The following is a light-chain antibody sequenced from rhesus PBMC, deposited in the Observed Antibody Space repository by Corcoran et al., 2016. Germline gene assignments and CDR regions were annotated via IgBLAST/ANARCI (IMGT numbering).Light chain of an antibody. CDR3: QHNYGPPCS. Sequence: DIQMTQSPSSLSASVGDRVTITCRASENVNNYLNWYHQKSGKDPNLLIYKASSLQRGVPSRFSVSGSVTDFPFTITSLQAEDVAIYICQHNYGPPCSFGQGTKVESK. CDR1: ENVNNY. CDR2: KAS. J-gene: IGKJ2*01. V-gene: IGKV1-74*01.